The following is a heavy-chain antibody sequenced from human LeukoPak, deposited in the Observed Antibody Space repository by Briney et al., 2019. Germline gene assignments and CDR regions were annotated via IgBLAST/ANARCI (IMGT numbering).Heavy chain of an antibody. V-gene: IGHV1-8*03. CDR2: MNPNSGNT. CDR1: GYTFTSYD. D-gene: IGHD2-2*02. J-gene: IGHJ6*03. Sequence: GASVKVSCKASGYTFTSYDINWVRQATGQGLEWMGWMNPNSGNTGYAQKFQGRVTITRNTSISTAYMELSSLRSEDTAVYYCARGLDIVVVPAAILRKEPHYYYYMDVWGKGTTVTVSS. CDR3: ARGLDIVVVPAAILRKEPHYYYYMDV.